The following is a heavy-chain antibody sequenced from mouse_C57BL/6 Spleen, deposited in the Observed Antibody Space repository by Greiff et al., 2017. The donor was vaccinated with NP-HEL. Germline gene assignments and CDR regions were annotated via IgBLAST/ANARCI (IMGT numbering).Heavy chain of an antibody. CDR2: INPSNGGT. V-gene: IGHV1-53*01. CDR3: GRLDSNYEGFAY. D-gene: IGHD2-5*01. J-gene: IGHJ3*01. Sequence: QVQLQQPGTELVKPGASVKLSCKASGYTFTSYWMHWVKQRPGQGLEWIGVINPSNGGTNYNEKFKSKATLTVDTSSSTAYMQLSSLTSEDSAVYYCGRLDSNYEGFAYWGQGTLVTVSA. CDR1: GYTFTSYW.